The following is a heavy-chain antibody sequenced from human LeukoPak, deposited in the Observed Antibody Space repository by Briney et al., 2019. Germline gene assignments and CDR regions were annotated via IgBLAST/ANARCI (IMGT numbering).Heavy chain of an antibody. CDR3: ARGRKGGSAL. Sequence: GSLRHSCAASGFIFSPYAMSWVRQPPGKGLEWIGEIDHSGSTNYNPSLKSRVTISVDRANNQFSLKLSSVTAADTAFYYCARGRKGGSALWGQGTLVTVSS. CDR1: GFIFSPYA. V-gene: IGHV4-34*01. CDR2: IDHSGST. D-gene: IGHD3-10*01. J-gene: IGHJ4*02.